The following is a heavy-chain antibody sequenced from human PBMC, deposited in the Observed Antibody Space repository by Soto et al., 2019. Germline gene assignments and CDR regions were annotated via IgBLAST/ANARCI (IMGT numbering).Heavy chain of an antibody. CDR3: ARSIAARQTYYFDY. D-gene: IGHD6-6*01. Sequence: GASVKVSCKASGGTFSSYTISWVRQAPRQGLEWMGRIIPILGIANYAQKFQGRVTITADKSTSTAYMELSSLRSEDTAVYYCARSIAARQTYYFDYWGQGTLVTVSS. CDR1: GGTFSSYT. J-gene: IGHJ4*02. CDR2: IIPILGIA. V-gene: IGHV1-69*02.